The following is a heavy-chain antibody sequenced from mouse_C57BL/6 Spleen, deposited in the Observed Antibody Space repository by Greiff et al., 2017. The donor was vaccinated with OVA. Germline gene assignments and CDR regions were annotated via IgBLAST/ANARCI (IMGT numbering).Heavy chain of an antibody. J-gene: IGHJ2*01. CDR1: GYTFTDYE. CDR3: TRPGTLDY. V-gene: IGHV1-15*01. Sequence: VQLQESGAELVRPGASVTLSCKASGYTFTDYEMHWVKQTPVHGLEWIGAIDPETGGTAYNQKFKGKAILTADKSSSTAYMELRSLTSEDSAVYYCTRPGTLDYWGQGTTLTVSS. CDR2: IDPETGGT. D-gene: IGHD4-1*01.